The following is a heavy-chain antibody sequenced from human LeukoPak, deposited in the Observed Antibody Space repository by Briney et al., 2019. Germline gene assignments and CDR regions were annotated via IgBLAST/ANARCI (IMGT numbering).Heavy chain of an antibody. V-gene: IGHV3-7*01. J-gene: IGHJ4*02. CDR1: GFDLSGYW. D-gene: IGHD5-12*01. CDR3: VRGGRATFDA. CDR2: MNHEGSET. Sequence: GGSLRLSCAVSGFDLSGYWMTWVRQAPGKGLEWVATMNHEGSETYYLHSVKGRFTISRDNAENSLYLLMNGLRPEDMALYYCVRGGRATFDAWGQGTLVTVSS.